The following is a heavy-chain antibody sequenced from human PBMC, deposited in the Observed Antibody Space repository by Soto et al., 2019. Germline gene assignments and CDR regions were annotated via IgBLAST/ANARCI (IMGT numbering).Heavy chain of an antibody. CDR3: ARATHGAHWFDP. CDR1: GDSVSSNSAT. V-gene: IGHV6-1*01. J-gene: IGHJ5*02. D-gene: IGHD2-8*01. CDR2: TYYSSKWYN. Sequence: QVQLQQSGPGLVQPSQTLSLTCAISGDSVSSNSATWNWIRQSPSRGLEWLGRTYYSSKWYNEYAVSVNSRIAINPDTSKNQFSLHLSSVTPEDTAVYSCARATHGAHWFDPWGQGTLVTVSS.